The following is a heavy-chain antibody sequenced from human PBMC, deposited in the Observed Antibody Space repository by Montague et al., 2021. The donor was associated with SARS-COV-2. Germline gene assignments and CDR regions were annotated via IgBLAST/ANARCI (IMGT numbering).Heavy chain of an antibody. CDR3: ARRALGYCSGGSCYSGFDY. Sequence: SETLSLTCTVSGGFISSSSYYWGWIRQPPGKGLEWIGSIYYSGSTYYNPSLKSRVTISVDTSKNQFSLKLSSVTAADTAVYYCARRALGYCSGGSCYSGFDYWGQGTLVTVSS. CDR2: IYYSGST. J-gene: IGHJ4*02. CDR1: GGFISSSSYY. V-gene: IGHV4-39*01. D-gene: IGHD2-15*01.